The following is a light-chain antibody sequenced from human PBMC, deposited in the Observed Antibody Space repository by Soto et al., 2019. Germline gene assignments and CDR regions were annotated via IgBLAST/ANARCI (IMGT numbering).Light chain of an antibody. CDR3: QKYNSAPWT. CDR2: AAS. Sequence: DIQMTQSPSSLSASVGDRVTITCLASQGISTYLAWYQQKPGKVPQILISAASALHSGVPSRFSGSGSGTDFTLTISSLQPEDVATYYCQKYNSAPWTLGQGTKVDIK. CDR1: QGISTY. V-gene: IGKV1-27*01. J-gene: IGKJ1*01.